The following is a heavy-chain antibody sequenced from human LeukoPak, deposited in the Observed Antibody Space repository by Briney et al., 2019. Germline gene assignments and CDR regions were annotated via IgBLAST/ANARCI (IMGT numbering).Heavy chain of an antibody. CDR3: ARASYYYDTSGLGAFDV. CDR1: GFIFGDYG. V-gene: IGHV3-9*01. CDR2: INWNSDRI. D-gene: IGHD3-22*01. J-gene: IGHJ3*01. Sequence: GRSLRLSCAASGFIFGDYGMYWVRQAPGKGLEWVSGINWNSDRIGYADSVKGRFTISRDNAKNSLYMQMNSVRAEDTAFYYCARASYYYDTSGLGAFDVWAKGQRSSCPQ.